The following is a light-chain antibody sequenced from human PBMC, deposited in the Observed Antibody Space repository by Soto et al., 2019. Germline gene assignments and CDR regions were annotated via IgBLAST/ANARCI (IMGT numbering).Light chain of an antibody. J-gene: IGKJ2*01. CDR2: DAS. Sequence: EIVLTQSPGTLSLSPGERATLSCRASQSVRSNHLAWYQQKPGQAPRLLIYDASSRATGIPDRFSGSGSGTDFTLTSSRLEPEDCAVYYCQQYGSSPRTFGRGTKLEI. CDR3: QQYGSSPRT. CDR1: QSVRSNH. V-gene: IGKV3-20*01.